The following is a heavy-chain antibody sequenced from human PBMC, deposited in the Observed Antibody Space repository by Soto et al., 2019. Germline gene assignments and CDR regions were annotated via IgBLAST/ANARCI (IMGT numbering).Heavy chain of an antibody. Sequence: KPSETLSLTCAVYGGSFRGYFWSWIRQPPGKGLEWIGEINHSGITSYSPSLGSRVTTSVDTPKNQFSLRLRSVTAADTAIYYCARRFCSDSYCSYFDYWGQGTLVTVSS. CDR3: ARRFCSDSYCSYFDY. D-gene: IGHD2-15*01. CDR2: INHSGIT. J-gene: IGHJ4*02. V-gene: IGHV4-34*10. CDR1: GGSFRGYF.